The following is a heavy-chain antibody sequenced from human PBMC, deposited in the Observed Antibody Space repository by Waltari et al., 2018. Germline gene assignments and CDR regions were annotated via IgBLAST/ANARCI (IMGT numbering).Heavy chain of an antibody. Sequence: ESGGGLVQPGGSLRLSCAASGFTFSGYWMHWVRQAPGKGLVLVSRINGDGRNTNYADSVKGRFTISRDNAKNTLYLQMNSLRAEDTAVYYCVRGGVTYGDLDYWGLGTLVTVSS. CDR1: GFTFSGYW. J-gene: IGHJ4*02. CDR2: INGDGRNT. D-gene: IGHD4-17*01. V-gene: IGHV3-74*01. CDR3: VRGGVTYGDLDY.